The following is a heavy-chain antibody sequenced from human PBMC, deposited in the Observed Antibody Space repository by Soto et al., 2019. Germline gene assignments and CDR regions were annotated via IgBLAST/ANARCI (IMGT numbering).Heavy chain of an antibody. V-gene: IGHV3-23*01. J-gene: IGHJ3*02. CDR2: ISGSGGST. CDR1: GFTFSSYA. Sequence: GGSLRLSCAASGFTFSSYAMSWVRQAPGKGLEWVSAISGSGGSTYYADSVKGRFTISRDNSKNTLYLQMNSLRAEDTAVYYCAKGITMIVVVIKGFEIWGQGTMVTGSS. D-gene: IGHD3-22*01. CDR3: AKGITMIVVVIKGFEI.